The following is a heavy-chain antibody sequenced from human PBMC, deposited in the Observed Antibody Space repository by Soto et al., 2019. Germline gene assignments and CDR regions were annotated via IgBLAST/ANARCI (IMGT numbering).Heavy chain of an antibody. CDR1: GGSISGSPYS. D-gene: IGHD1-7*01. Sequence: QLQLQESSSGLVKASQTLSLTCAVSGGSISGSPYSWSWIRQPPGKGLEWIGYIYDTGSTYYNPSLKSRVTISVDRSKNQFSLNVNSVTAADTAVYYCARTWELINFDYWGQGTLVTVSS. CDR2: IYDTGST. J-gene: IGHJ4*02. CDR3: ARTWELINFDY. V-gene: IGHV4-30-2*01.